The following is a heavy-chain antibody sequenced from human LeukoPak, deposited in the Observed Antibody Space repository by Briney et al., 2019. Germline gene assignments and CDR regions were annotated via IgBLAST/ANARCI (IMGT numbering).Heavy chain of an antibody. V-gene: IGHV4-31*03. D-gene: IGHD5-12*01. J-gene: IGHJ6*02. CDR1: GGSISSGGYY. Sequence: TLSLTCTVSGGSISSGGYYWSWIRQHPGKGLEWIGYIYNSGSTNYNPSLKSRVTISVDTSKNQFSLKLSSVTAADTAVYYCARGFRRYSGYDFNYYYGMDVWGQGTTVTVSS. CDR2: IYNSGST. CDR3: ARGFRRYSGYDFNYYYGMDV.